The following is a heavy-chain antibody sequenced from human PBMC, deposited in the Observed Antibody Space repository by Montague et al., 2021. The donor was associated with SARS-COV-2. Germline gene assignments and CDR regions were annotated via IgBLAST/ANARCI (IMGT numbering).Heavy chain of an antibody. V-gene: IGHV3-23*01. CDR2: ISISDGNT. J-gene: IGHJ3*02. D-gene: IGHD6-13*01. CDR1: GFTFSSYA. Sequence: SLRLSCAASGFTFSSYATSWVRQAPGKGLEWVSTISISDGNTYYADSVKGRFTISRDKSKNTLYLQMNSLRAEDTAVYYCAKDRQLVGDDAFDIWGQGTMVTVSS. CDR3: AKDRQLVGDDAFDI.